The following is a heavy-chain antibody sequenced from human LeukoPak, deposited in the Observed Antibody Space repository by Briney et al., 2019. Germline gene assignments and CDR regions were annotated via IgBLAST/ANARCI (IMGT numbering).Heavy chain of an antibody. J-gene: IGHJ4*02. D-gene: IGHD6-13*01. CDR3: AKGGHTSSWYTDY. CDR2: ISYDGGNK. CDR1: GFTFSSCA. Sequence: GGSLRLSCAASGFTFSSCAMHWVRQAPGKGLEWVAVISYDGGNKYYAGSVRGRFTISRDNSKNTVFLQMNSLNAEDTAVYYSAKGGHTSSWYTDYWGQGTLVTVSS. V-gene: IGHV3-30*18.